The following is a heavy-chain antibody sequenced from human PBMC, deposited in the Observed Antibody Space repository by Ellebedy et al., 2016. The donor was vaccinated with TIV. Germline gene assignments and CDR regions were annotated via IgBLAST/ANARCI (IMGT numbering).Heavy chain of an antibody. CDR3: VTDPGSFRGTYFIGGMDV. V-gene: IGHV1-24*01. Sequence: AASVKVSCKVSGYTLTELSMHWVRQAPGKGLEWMGGFDPEDGETIYAQKFQGRVTMTEDTSTDTAYMELSSLRSEDTAVYYCVTDPGSFRGTYFIGGMDVWGQGTTVTVSS. CDR2: FDPEDGET. J-gene: IGHJ6*02. CDR1: GYTLTELS. D-gene: IGHD1-26*01.